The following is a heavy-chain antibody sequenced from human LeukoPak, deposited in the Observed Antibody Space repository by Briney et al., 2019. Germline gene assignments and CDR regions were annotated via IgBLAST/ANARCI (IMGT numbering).Heavy chain of an antibody. CDR3: ARVPTVGATADAFDI. J-gene: IGHJ3*02. D-gene: IGHD1-26*01. CDR2: FDPEDGET. V-gene: IGHV1-24*01. Sequence: GASVKVSCKVSGYTLTELSMHWVRQAPGKGLEWMGGFDPEDGETIYAQKFQGRVTMTEDTSTDTAYMELSSLRSGDTAVYYCARVPTVGATADAFDIWGQGTMVTVSS. CDR1: GYTLTELS.